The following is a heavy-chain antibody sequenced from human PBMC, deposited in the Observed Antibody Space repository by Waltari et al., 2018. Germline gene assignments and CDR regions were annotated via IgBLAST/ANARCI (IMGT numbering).Heavy chain of an antibody. J-gene: IGHJ4*02. CDR3: ARGVSLWVTTPGY. Sequence: QVQLQESGPGLVKPSQTLSLTCTVSGGSISSGSYYWNWIRQPAGKGLEWIGYIFTSGTTNYNPSLKRRVTISVDTSKNQFSRKLSSVTAADTAVYYCARGVSLWVTTPGYWGQGTLVTVSS. CDR2: IFTSGTT. D-gene: IGHD4-17*01. CDR1: GGSISSGSYY. V-gene: IGHV4-61*09.